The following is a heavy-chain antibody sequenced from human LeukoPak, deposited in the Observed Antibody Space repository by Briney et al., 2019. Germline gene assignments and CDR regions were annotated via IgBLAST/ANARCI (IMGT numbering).Heavy chain of an antibody. J-gene: IGHJ4*02. CDR3: ARDWLTAMGRPPGY. D-gene: IGHD5-18*01. Sequence: GWALTVSCAASGFTFNSYSLNWVRQAPARELEGVSSIISSSSYIYYADSVKGRFTISRDNAKNSLYLQMNSLRAEDTAVYYCARDWLTAMGRPPGYWGQGTLVTVSS. V-gene: IGHV3-21*01. CDR2: IISSSSYI. CDR1: GFTFNSYS.